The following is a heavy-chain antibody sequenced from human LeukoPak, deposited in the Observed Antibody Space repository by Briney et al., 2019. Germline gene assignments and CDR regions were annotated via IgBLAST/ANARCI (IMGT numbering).Heavy chain of an antibody. CDR2: IIPIFGTA. CDR3: ARDHGDTRYYYYGMDV. CDR1: GGTFSSYA. V-gene: IGHV1-69*13. J-gene: IGHJ6*02. D-gene: IGHD4-17*01. Sequence: ASVKVSCKASGGTFSSYAISWVRQAPGRGLEWMGGIIPIFGTANYAQKFQGRVTITADESTSTAYMELSSLRSEDTAVYYCARDHGDTRYYYYGMDVWGQGTTVTVSS.